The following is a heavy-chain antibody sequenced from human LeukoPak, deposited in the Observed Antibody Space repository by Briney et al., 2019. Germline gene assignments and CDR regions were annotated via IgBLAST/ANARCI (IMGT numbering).Heavy chain of an antibody. D-gene: IGHD4-17*01. J-gene: IGHJ5*02. V-gene: IGHV5-51*01. CDR2: IYPTDSIT. CDR3: ARLAPDYADYWFDP. Sequence: GESVKISCKTSGYDFSSKWIGWVRQMPGKGLEWMGIIYPTDSITKYSPSFQGHVTMSVDTSVNTAYLQWTSLKASDTAIYYCARLAPDYADYWFDPWGQGTLVTVSS. CDR1: GYDFSSKW.